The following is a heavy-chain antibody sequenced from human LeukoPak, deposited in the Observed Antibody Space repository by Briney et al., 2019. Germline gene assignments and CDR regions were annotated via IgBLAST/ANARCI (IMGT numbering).Heavy chain of an antibody. Sequence: SETLSLTCAVYGGSFSGYYWSWIRQPPGKGLEWIGEINHSGSTNYHPSLKSRVTISVDTSKNQFSLKLSSVTAADTAVYYCARGFPTLGYCSGGSCYSLDYWGQGTLVTVSS. J-gene: IGHJ4*02. V-gene: IGHV4-34*01. D-gene: IGHD2-15*01. CDR2: INHSGST. CDR1: GGSFSGYY. CDR3: ARGFPTLGYCSGGSCYSLDY.